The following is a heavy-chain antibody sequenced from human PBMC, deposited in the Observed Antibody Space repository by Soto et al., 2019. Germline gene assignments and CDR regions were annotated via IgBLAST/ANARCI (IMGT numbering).Heavy chain of an antibody. D-gene: IGHD4-17*01. CDR2: IYSGGST. CDR1: GFTVSNNY. J-gene: IGHJ2*01. CDR3: ARLTTVNYWYFDL. V-gene: IGHV3-66*01. Sequence: GGSLRLSCAAASGFTVSNNYMGWVRQAPGKELEWVSIIYSGGSTYYGDSVKDRFTISRDNSKNTLYLQMNSLRAEDTAVYYCARLTTVNYWYFDLWGRGTLVTVSS.